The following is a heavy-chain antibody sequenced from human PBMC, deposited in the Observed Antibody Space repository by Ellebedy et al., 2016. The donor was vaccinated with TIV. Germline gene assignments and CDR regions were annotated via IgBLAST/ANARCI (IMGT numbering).Heavy chain of an antibody. CDR3: ARGAGAWGADWFDP. CDR1: GGIFSNYA. CDR2: MNANSGNT. Sequence: AASVKVSCKASGGIFSNYAINWVRQAPGQGLEWMGWMNANSGNTGYAQKFQGRVTMTRDTAISTAYMELSRLTSEDTAVYYCARGAGAWGADWFDPWGQGTLVTVSS. J-gene: IGHJ5*02. V-gene: IGHV1-8*02. D-gene: IGHD3-16*01.